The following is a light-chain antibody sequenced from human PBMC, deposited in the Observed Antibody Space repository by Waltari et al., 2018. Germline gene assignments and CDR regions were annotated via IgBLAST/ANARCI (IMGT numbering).Light chain of an antibody. CDR3: QASYTTPYS. CDR2: AAS. Sequence: DLQMTQSPSSLSASVGDRVTISCRASKNIRSYLSWYQQKPGIAPKVVIYAASTLQSGVPSRFSGSGSGTNFTLTITRLQAEDFATYFCQASYTTPYSFGQGTKVEIK. CDR1: KNIRSY. V-gene: IGKV1-39*01. J-gene: IGKJ2*03.